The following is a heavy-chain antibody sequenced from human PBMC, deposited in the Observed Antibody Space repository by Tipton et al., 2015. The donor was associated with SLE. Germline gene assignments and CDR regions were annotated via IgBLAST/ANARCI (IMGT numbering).Heavy chain of an antibody. V-gene: IGHV4-39*01. CDR3: ARHQSSGPEPYY. CDR1: GGSISGTNYY. CDR2: ITNSGNT. D-gene: IGHD6-19*01. Sequence: TLSLTCSVSGGSISGTNYYWDWIRQPPGKGPEWIGRITNSGNTYYTPSFQRRVTMSVDTSKNHFSLKLSSVTAADTAVYYCARHQSSGPEPYYWGQGTLVTVSS. J-gene: IGHJ4*02.